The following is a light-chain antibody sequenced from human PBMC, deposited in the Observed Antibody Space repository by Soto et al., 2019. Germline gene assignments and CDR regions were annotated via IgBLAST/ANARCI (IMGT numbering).Light chain of an antibody. Sequence: ALAHPASVSWSPGQSIAISCTGTRSDVGAYNYVSWYQQHPGKAPKLMISEVTNRPSGVSNRFSGSKSGNTASLTISGLQAEDVADYYCSSYTDVVTLEVFGPGTKVTVL. CDR1: RSDVGAYNY. J-gene: IGLJ1*01. CDR3: SSYTDVVTLEV. CDR2: EVT. V-gene: IGLV2-14*01.